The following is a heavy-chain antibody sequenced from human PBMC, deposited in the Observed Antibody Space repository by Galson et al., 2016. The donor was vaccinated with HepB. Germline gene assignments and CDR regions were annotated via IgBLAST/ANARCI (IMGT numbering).Heavy chain of an antibody. CDR2: LYTGLGT. V-gene: IGHV3-66*01. Sequence: SLRLSCAASGFGVSDNYLSWVRQAPGRGLEWVSVLYTGLGTYYADSAKGRFTISTDTSMNTLSLHMNGLRAEDTALYYCARDTCHGGNCYSVYWGQGALVTVSS. CDR3: ARDTCHGGNCYSVY. D-gene: IGHD4-23*01. CDR1: GFGVSDNY. J-gene: IGHJ4*02.